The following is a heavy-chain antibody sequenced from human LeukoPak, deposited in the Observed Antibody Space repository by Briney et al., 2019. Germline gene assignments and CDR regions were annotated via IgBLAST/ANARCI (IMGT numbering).Heavy chain of an antibody. V-gene: IGHV3-53*01. CDR3: ARANDYGDYILDY. D-gene: IGHD4-17*01. J-gene: IGHJ4*02. CDR2: IYSGGST. Sequence: GGSLRLSCAASGFTVSSNYMSWVRQAPGKGLEWVSVIYSGGSTYYADSVKGRFTISRDNSKNTLYLQMNSLRAEDTAVYYCARANDYGDYILDYWGRGTLGTVSS. CDR1: GFTVSSNY.